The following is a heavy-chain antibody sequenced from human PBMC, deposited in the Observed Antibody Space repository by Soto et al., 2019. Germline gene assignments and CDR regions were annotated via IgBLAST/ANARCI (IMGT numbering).Heavy chain of an antibody. D-gene: IGHD4-17*01. CDR1: GYTFTSYY. V-gene: IGHV1-46*01. CDR3: ARECTPTVTTGSRMCYYYGMDV. J-gene: IGHJ6*02. CDR2: INPSGGST. Sequence: ASVEVSCKXSGYTFTSYYMHWVRQAPGQGLEWMGIINPSGGSTSYAQKFQGRVTMTRDTSTSTVYMELSSLRSEDTAVYYCARECTPTVTTGSRMCYYYGMDVWGQGTTVTVSS.